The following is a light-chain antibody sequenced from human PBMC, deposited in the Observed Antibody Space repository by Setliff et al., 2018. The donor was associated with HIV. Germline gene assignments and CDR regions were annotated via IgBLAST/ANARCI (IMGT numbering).Light chain of an antibody. CDR3: TSYTSSDTYV. CDR2: DFT. Sequence: QSALAQPRSVSGSPGQSVTISCTGTSSDIGGYNYVSWYVQEPGKAPKLIMYDFTSRPSGISNRFSGSKSGNTASLTISGLRAEDEGDYYCTSYTSSDTYVFGTGTKVTVL. V-gene: IGLV2-14*03. J-gene: IGLJ1*01. CDR1: SSDIGGYNY.